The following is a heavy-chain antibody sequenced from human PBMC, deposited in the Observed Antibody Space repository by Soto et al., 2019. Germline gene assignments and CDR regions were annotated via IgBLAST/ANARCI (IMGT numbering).Heavy chain of an antibody. J-gene: IGHJ4*02. CDR2: INSDGSSI. CDR1: GFTFSSYW. D-gene: IGHD3-16*01. V-gene: IGHV3-74*01. Sequence: EVQLVESGGGLVQPGGSLRLSCAASGFTFSSYWMHWVHQAPGKGLVWVSSINSDGSSINYADSVKGRFIISRDNAKNPLRLQMNSLRAEDTAVYYCARSYEALSHDYWGQGTLVTVSS. CDR3: ARSYEALSHDY.